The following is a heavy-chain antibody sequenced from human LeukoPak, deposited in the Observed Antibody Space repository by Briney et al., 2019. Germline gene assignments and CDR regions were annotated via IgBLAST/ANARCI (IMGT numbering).Heavy chain of an antibody. D-gene: IGHD4-17*01. CDR3: QLYGDYQYYFDY. CDR1: GGTFSSYA. V-gene: IGHV1-69*06. CDR2: IIPIFGTA. Sequence: TVKVSCKASGGTFSSYAISWVRQAPGQGLEWMGGIIPIFGTANYAQKFQGRVTITADKSTSTAYMELSSLRSEDTAVYYCQLYGDYQYYFDYWGQGTLVTVSS. J-gene: IGHJ4*02.